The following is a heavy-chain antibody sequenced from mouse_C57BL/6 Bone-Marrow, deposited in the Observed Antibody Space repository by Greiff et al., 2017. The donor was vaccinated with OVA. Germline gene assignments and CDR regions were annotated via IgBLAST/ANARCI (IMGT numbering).Heavy chain of an antibody. J-gene: IGHJ2*01. CDR3: ARFGHAY. D-gene: IGHD3-1*01. CDR1: GYTFTSYG. CDR2: IYPRSGNT. Sequence: VQLQQSGAELARPGASVKLSCKASGYTFTSYGISWVKQRTGQGLEWIGEIYPRSGNTYYNEKFKGKATLTADKSSSTAYMELRSLTSEDSAVYFCARFGHAYWGQGTTLTVSS. V-gene: IGHV1-81*01.